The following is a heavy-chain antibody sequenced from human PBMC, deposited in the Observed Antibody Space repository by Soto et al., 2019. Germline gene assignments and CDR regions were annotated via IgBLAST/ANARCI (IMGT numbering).Heavy chain of an antibody. CDR1: GGTFSSYA. CDR3: AREPATAKPEGVDF. J-gene: IGHJ4*02. Sequence: GSSVKVSCKASGGTFSSYAINWVRQAPGQGLEWMGWINPNSGGTKYAPKFQGGVTMTRDTSITTAYMELSRLRSGDTAVYYCAREPATAKPEGVDFWGQGTLVTVSS. D-gene: IGHD1-1*01. V-gene: IGHV1-2*02. CDR2: INPNSGGT.